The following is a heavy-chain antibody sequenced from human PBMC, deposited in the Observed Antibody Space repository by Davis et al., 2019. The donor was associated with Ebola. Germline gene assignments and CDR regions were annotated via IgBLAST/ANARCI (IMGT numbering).Heavy chain of an antibody. CDR3: AREVIVVVVAATRQPYYYYYGMDV. J-gene: IGHJ6*04. Sequence: AASVKVSCKASGYTFTGYDINWVRQATGQGLEWMGWMNPNSGNTGYAQKFQGRVTMTRENSMSTAYMELRSLRSEDTAVYYCAREVIVVVVAATRQPYYYYYGMDVWGKGTTVTVSS. V-gene: IGHV1-8*01. CDR2: MNPNSGNT. D-gene: IGHD2-15*01. CDR1: GYTFTGYD.